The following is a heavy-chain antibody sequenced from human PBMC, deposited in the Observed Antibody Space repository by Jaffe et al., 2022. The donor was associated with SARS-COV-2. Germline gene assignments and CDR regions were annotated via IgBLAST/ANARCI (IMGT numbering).Heavy chain of an antibody. J-gene: IGHJ6*02. V-gene: IGHV3-43*02. D-gene: IGHD2-15*01. Sequence: EVQLVESGGGVVQPGGSLRLSCAASGFTFDDYAMHWVRQAPGKGLEWVSLISGDGGSTYYADSVKGRFTISRDNSKNSLYLQMNSLRTEDTALYYCAKEGYCSGGSCPGDYYYYGMDVWGQGTTVTVSS. CDR1: GFTFDDYA. CDR2: ISGDGGST. CDR3: AKEGYCSGGSCPGDYYYYGMDV.